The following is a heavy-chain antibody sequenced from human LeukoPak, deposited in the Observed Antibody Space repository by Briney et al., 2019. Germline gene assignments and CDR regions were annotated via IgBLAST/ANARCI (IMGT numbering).Heavy chain of an antibody. V-gene: IGHV3-23*01. CDR2: ISGSDGST. CDR1: GFTFSSYA. J-gene: IGHJ4*02. Sequence: PGGSLRLPCAASGFTFSSYAMSWVRQAPGKGLEWVSAISGSDGSTYYADSVKGRFTISRDNSKNTLYLQMNGLRAEDTAVYYCAKDLEHYYDSSGPLMGYWGQGTLVTVSS. CDR3: AKDLEHYYDSSGPLMGY. D-gene: IGHD3-22*01.